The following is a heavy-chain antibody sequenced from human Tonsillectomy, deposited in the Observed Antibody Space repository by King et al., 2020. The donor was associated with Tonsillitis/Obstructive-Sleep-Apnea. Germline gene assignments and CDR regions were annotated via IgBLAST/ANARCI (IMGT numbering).Heavy chain of an antibody. D-gene: IGHD3-10*01. Sequence: VQLQESGPGLVKPSETLSLTCTVSGGPISSYYWSWIRQPPGKGLEWIGYIYYSGSTYYNPSLKSRVTISLDTSKNHFSLKLSSVTAADTAVYYCATYGSGSYRDYWGQGTLVTVSS. CDR3: ATYGSGSYRDY. J-gene: IGHJ4*02. CDR2: IYYSGST. CDR1: GGPISSYY. V-gene: IGHV4-59*01.